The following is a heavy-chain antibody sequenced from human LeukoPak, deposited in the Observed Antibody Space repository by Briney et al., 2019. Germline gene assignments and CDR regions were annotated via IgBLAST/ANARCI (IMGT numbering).Heavy chain of an antibody. V-gene: IGHV3-53*01. D-gene: IGHD3-16*02. CDR2: IYSGGST. CDR3: AKLYYDYIWGSYRYYFFDS. CDR1: GFTVSSNY. Sequence: GGSLRLSCAASGFTVSSNYMSWVRQAPGKGLEWVSVIYSGGSTYYADSVKGRFTISRDNSKNTLYLQMKSLRAEDTALYYCAKLYYDYIWGSYRYYFFDSWGQGTLSTVSS. J-gene: IGHJ4*02.